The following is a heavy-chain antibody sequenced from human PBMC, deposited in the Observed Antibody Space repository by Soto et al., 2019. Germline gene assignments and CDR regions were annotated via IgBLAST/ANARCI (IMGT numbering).Heavy chain of an antibody. Sequence: GGSLRLSCAASGFTFSSYAMTWVRQAPGKGLEWVSAISAGGGSAYYADSVKGLFTISRDNSKNTLYLQMNSLRAEDTAVYYCEKVRSAWFFDYWGQGTLVTVSS. J-gene: IGHJ4*02. CDR2: ISAGGGSA. CDR3: EKVRSAWFFDY. V-gene: IGHV3-23*01. CDR1: GFTFSSYA. D-gene: IGHD6-19*01.